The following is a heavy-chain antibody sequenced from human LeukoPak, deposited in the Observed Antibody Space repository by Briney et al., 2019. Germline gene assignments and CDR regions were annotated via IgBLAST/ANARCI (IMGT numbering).Heavy chain of an antibody. Sequence: PSETLSLTCTVSGGSISSSSYYWGWIRQPPGKGLEWIGSIYYSGSTYYNPSLKSRVTISVDTSKNQFSLKLSSVTAADTAVYYCARNPLLSGVLRYGLNSAGNYFDYWGQGTLVTVSS. J-gene: IGHJ4*02. D-gene: IGHD3-9*01. CDR1: GGSISSSSYY. CDR2: IYYSGST. V-gene: IGHV4-39*07. CDR3: ARNPLLSGVLRYGLNSAGNYFDY.